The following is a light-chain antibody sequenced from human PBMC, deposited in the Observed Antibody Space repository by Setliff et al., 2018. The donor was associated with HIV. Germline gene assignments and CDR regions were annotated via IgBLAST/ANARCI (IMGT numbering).Light chain of an antibody. CDR1: SSNIGAGYD. V-gene: IGLV1-40*01. CDR3: QSYDSSLSGYV. Sequence: QSALTQPASVSGALGRSITISCTGSSSNIGAGYDVYWYQQLPGKTPKLLIYDKNSRPSGVPDRFSGSRSGTSASLAITGLQSGDEADYYCQSYDSSLSGYVFGTGTKVTVL. J-gene: IGLJ1*01. CDR2: DKN.